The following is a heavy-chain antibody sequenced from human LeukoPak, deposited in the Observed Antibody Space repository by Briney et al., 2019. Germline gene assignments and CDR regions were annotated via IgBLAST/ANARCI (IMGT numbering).Heavy chain of an antibody. J-gene: IGHJ6*02. V-gene: IGHV3-7*01. Sequence: GGSLRLSCAASGFTFSSYCMTWVRQAPGKGLEWVANIKQDGSEKYYVDSVKGRFTISRDNAKNSLYLQMNSLRDEDTAVYYCARVGYYESSGYYSRPTYYYFGMDVWGQGTTVIVSS. D-gene: IGHD3-22*01. CDR3: ARVGYYESSGYYSRPTYYYFGMDV. CDR2: IKQDGSEK. CDR1: GFTFSSYC.